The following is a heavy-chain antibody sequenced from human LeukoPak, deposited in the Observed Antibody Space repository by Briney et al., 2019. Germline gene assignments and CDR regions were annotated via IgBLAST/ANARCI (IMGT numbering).Heavy chain of an antibody. CDR1: GGSISSYY. Sequence: PSETLSLTCTVSGGSISSYYWTWIRQPPGKGLECIGYIYYSGSTNYNPSLKSRVTISVDRSKNQFSLKLSSVTAADTAVYYCARGYCSSTSCPGRYFDLWGRGTLVTVSS. D-gene: IGHD2-2*01. J-gene: IGHJ2*01. CDR3: ARGYCSSTSCPGRYFDL. V-gene: IGHV4-59*12. CDR2: IYYSGST.